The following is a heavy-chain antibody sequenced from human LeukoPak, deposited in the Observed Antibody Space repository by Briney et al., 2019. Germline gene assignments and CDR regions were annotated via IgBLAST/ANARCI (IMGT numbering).Heavy chain of an antibody. V-gene: IGHV3-33*01. CDR3: ARDRCSGGSCYDWFDP. CDR1: GFTLSNYG. D-gene: IGHD2-15*01. CDR2: IWSDGSTK. J-gene: IGHJ5*02. Sequence: PGGSLRLSCAASGFTLSNYGMHWVRQAPGKGLEWLAVIWSDGSTKYYADSVEGRFTISRDSSKNTLFLQMDSLRAEDTALYYCARDRCSGGSCYDWFDPWGQGTLVTVSS.